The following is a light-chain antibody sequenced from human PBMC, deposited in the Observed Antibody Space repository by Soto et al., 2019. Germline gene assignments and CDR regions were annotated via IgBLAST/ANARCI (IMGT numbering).Light chain of an antibody. CDR1: QRINIY. CDR2: SAS. CDR3: QQSFSTPT. J-gene: IGKJ5*01. Sequence: DIQMTQSPSSLSTSVGDRVTITCRASQRINIYLNWYRQKPGKAPELLIYSASNLQSGVPSRFSGSGSGTDFTLTISSLQPEGFATYYCQQSFSTPTFGQGTRLEIK. V-gene: IGKV1-39*01.